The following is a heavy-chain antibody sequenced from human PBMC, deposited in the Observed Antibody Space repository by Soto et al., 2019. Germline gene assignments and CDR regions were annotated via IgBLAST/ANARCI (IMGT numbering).Heavy chain of an antibody. CDR1: GGSFSGYY. Sequence: SETLSLTCAVYGGSFSGYYWTWIRQRPGKGLEWIGEIDHSGSANYNPSLKSRVTISLDTSKNQLSLKLNSVTAADTAVYYCARGGPGYYGSGSYYPRWGQGTLVTVSP. CDR2: IDHSGSA. V-gene: IGHV4-34*01. CDR3: ARGGPGYYGSGSYYPR. J-gene: IGHJ4*02. D-gene: IGHD3-10*01.